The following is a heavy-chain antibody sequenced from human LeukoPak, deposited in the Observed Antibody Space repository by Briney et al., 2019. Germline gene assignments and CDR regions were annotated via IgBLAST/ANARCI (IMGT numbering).Heavy chain of an antibody. CDR3: ARGIYDFWSGYYPLVWFDP. Sequence: GASVKVSCKASGYTFTGYYMHWVRQAPGQGLEWMGWINPNSGGTNYAQKFQGRVTMTRDTSISTAYMELSRLRSDDTAVYYCARGIYDFWSGYYPLVWFDPWGQGTLVTVSS. CDR1: GYTFTGYY. D-gene: IGHD3-3*01. J-gene: IGHJ5*02. V-gene: IGHV1-2*02. CDR2: INPNSGGT.